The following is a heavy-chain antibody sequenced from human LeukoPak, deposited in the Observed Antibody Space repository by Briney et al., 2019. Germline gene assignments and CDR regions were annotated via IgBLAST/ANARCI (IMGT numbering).Heavy chain of an antibody. CDR2: IYYSGST. V-gene: IGHV4-59*08. J-gene: IGHJ4*02. CDR3: ARHLDYYGSGTYFDY. CDR1: GGSINNYY. D-gene: IGHD3-10*01. Sequence: PSETLSLTCTVSGGSINNYYWSWIRQPPGKGLEWIAYIYYSGSTNYNPSLKSRVSISIDTSKNQFSLKLNSVTAADTAVYYCARHLDYYGSGTYFDYWGQGTLVTVSS.